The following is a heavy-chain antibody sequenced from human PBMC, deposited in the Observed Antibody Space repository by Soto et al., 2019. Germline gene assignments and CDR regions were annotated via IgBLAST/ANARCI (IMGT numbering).Heavy chain of an antibody. Sequence: PGXSLRLSCAASGFTFSTYAMIWVRQAPGKGLEWVSVITGSGGSTYYADSVKGRFTISRDTSKNTLFLQMNSLRAEDTAVYYCAKDRYGDYGGIDYWGQGTMVTVSS. D-gene: IGHD4-17*01. J-gene: IGHJ4*02. CDR1: GFTFSTYA. CDR3: AKDRYGDYGGIDY. V-gene: IGHV3-23*01. CDR2: ITGSGGST.